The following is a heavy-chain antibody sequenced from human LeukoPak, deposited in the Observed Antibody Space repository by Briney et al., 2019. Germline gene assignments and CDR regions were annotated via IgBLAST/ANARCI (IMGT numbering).Heavy chain of an antibody. CDR1: GGSNSRYY. CDR3: AREDYSYGMDV. Sequence: PSETLSLTCTVSGGSNSRYYWSWIRQPPGKGLEGIGYMSYSGSTNYNPSLKSRVIISVDTAKNQFSLKLSSVTAAETAVYYCAREDYSYGMDVWGQGTTVTVSS. V-gene: IGHV4-59*01. D-gene: IGHD4-11*01. CDR2: MSYSGST. J-gene: IGHJ6*02.